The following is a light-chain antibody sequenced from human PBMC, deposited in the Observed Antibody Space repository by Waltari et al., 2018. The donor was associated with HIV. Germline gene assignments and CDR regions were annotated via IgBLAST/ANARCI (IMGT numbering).Light chain of an antibody. Sequence: QSLLTPPPSVSGAPGQRVTISCTGSSSNIGAGFDVPWSQQLPGTVPKLLIYGNSNRPSGVPHRFSGSKSGTSASLAITGLQAEDEADYYCQSYDRSLSGYVVFGGGTKLTVL. CDR3: QSYDRSLSGYVV. V-gene: IGLV1-40*01. CDR1: SSNIGAGFD. CDR2: GNS. J-gene: IGLJ2*01.